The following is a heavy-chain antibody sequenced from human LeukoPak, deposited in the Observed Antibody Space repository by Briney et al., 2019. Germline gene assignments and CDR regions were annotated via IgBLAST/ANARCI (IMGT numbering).Heavy chain of an antibody. Sequence: PGGSLRLSCAASGFTFSTYAMHWVRQAPGKGLEWVAVISYDGSNKYYGDTVMGRFTISRDNSKNTLYLQMNSLRAEDTAVYYCAKAERGYSGDYAMDVWGQGTTVTVSS. D-gene: IGHD5-12*01. J-gene: IGHJ6*02. CDR3: AKAERGYSGDYAMDV. CDR2: ISYDGSNK. V-gene: IGHV3-30*18. CDR1: GFTFSTYA.